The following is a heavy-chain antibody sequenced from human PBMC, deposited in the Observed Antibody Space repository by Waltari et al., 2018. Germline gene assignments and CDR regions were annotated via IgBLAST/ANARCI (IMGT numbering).Heavy chain of an antibody. V-gene: IGHV1-8*02. D-gene: IGHD2-15*01. J-gene: IGHJ4*02. CDR1: GYTFTSYG. Sequence: QVQLVQSGAEVKKPGASVKVSCKASGYTFTSYGINWVRQATGQGLEWMGWMNPNSGNTGYAQKFQGRVTMTRNTSISTAYMELSSLRSEDTAVYYCARTMARYCSGGSCPLTDYWGQGTLVTVSS. CDR3: ARTMARYCSGGSCPLTDY. CDR2: MNPNSGNT.